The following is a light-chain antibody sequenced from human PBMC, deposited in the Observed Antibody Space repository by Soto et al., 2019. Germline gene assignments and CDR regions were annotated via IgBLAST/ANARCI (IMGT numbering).Light chain of an antibody. V-gene: IGLV4-69*01. J-gene: IGLJ1*01. CDR3: QTWGTGIHV. Sequence: QSVLTQSPSASASLGASVKLTCTLSSGHSSYAIAWHQQQPEKGPRYLMKLNSDGSHSKGDGIPDRFSGSSSGAERYLIISSLQSEDEADYYCQTWGTGIHVFVPGTKLTVL. CDR2: LNSDGSH. CDR1: SGHSSYA.